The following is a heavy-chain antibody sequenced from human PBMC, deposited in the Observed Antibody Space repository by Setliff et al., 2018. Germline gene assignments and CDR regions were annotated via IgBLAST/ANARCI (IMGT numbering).Heavy chain of an antibody. CDR2: INTKTGDP. CDR1: GYTFTSYA. V-gene: IGHV7-4-1*02. J-gene: IGHJ4*01. Sequence: ASVKVSCKASGYTFTSYAMNWVRQAPGQGLEWVGWINTKTGDPSYAQGYTGRFAFSLDTSDSTTYLDISTLKAEDTATYFCARADHLVTTTFDYWGQGTLVTVSS. D-gene: IGHD4-17*01. CDR3: ARADHLVTTTFDY.